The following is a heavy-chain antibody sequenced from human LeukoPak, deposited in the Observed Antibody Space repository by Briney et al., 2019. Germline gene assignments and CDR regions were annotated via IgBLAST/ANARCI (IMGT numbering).Heavy chain of an antibody. J-gene: IGHJ6*02. CDR1: GYTFTGYY. D-gene: IGHD6-19*01. Sequence: ASVTVSCKASGYTFTGYYMHWVRQAPGQGLEWMGWINPNSGGTNYAQKFQGRVTMTRDTSISTAYMELSRLRSDDTAVYYCARDRPRRSIAVAGTGYYYYGMDVWGQGTTVTVSS. V-gene: IGHV1-2*02. CDR2: INPNSGGT. CDR3: ARDRPRRSIAVAGTGYYYYGMDV.